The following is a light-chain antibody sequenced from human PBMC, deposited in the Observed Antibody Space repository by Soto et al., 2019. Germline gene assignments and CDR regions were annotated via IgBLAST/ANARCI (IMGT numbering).Light chain of an antibody. V-gene: IGKV3-15*01. CDR3: QQYNNWPPLT. CDR2: GAS. Sequence: EIVMTQSPATQSVSPGERATFSCRASQSVSSNLAWYQQKPGQAPRLLIYGASTRATGIPARFSGSGSGTEFNLTISSLQSEDFAVYYCQQYNNWPPLTFGGGTKVEIK. CDR1: QSVSSN. J-gene: IGKJ4*01.